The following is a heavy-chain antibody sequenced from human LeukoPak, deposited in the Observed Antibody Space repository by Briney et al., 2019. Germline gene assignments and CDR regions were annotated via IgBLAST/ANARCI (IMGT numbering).Heavy chain of an antibody. CDR3: ARVREFCSSISCYAGGFDY. V-gene: IGHV1-69*13. Sequence: SVKVSCKASGGTFSSYAISWVRQAPGQGLEWMGGIIPIFGTANYAQKFQGRVTITADESTRTAYMELSSLRSEDTAVYYCARVREFCSSISCYAGGFDYWGQGTLVTVSS. CDR2: IIPIFGTA. D-gene: IGHD2-2*01. J-gene: IGHJ4*02. CDR1: GGTFSSYA.